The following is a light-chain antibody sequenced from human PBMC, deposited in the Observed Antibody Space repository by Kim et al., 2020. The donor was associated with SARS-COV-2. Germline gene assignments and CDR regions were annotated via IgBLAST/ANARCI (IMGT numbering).Light chain of an antibody. J-gene: IGLJ2*01. V-gene: IGLV2-14*03. Sequence: QSLTISCTGTSSDVSRYDFVSWYQQHPGKAPKLIIYDVTNRPSGVSNRFSGSKSGSTASLTISGLQPEDEADYYCSSFTSSNTRLFGAGTRLTVL. CDR2: DVT. CDR3: SSFTSSNTRL. CDR1: SSDVSRYDF.